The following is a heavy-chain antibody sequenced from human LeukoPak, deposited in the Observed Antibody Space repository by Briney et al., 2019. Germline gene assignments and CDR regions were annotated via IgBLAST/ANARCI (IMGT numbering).Heavy chain of an antibody. V-gene: IGHV4-59*01. CDR3: VRDPYYCSGNFDY. CDR2: NFNSATT. J-gene: IGHJ4*02. CDR1: GFTFSSYA. D-gene: IGHD3-10*01. Sequence: GSLRLSCAASGFTFSSYAMSWVRQAPGKGLEWIGYNFNSATTNYNPSLKSRVTISLDKSKNQFSLRLTSVTGADTAIYYCVRDPYYCSGNFDYWGQGVLVTVSS.